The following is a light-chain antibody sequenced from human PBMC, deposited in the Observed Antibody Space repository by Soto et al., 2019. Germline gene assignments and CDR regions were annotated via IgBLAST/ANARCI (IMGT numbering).Light chain of an antibody. Sequence: EIVMTQSPVTLSVSPGERATLSFRASQSVRSNLAWYQQKPGQAPNLLIYGAFTRATGIPARFSGTGSGTEFTLTISSLQSEDFAVYFCQQYDDWLRLTFGGGT. CDR1: QSVRSN. CDR2: GAF. J-gene: IGKJ4*01. V-gene: IGKV3-15*01. CDR3: QQYDDWLRLT.